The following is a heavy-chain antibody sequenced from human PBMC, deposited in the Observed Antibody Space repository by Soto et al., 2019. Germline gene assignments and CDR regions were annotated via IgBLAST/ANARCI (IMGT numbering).Heavy chain of an antibody. Sequence: HPGGSLRLSCAASGFTFSSYGMHWVRQAPGKGLEWVAVIWYDGSNKYYADSVKGRFTISRDNSKNTLYLQMNSLRAEDTAVYYCARGEREVPAPLYGMDVWGQGTTVTVSS. J-gene: IGHJ6*02. V-gene: IGHV3-33*01. CDR1: GFTFSSYG. D-gene: IGHD2-2*01. CDR3: ARGEREVPAPLYGMDV. CDR2: IWYDGSNK.